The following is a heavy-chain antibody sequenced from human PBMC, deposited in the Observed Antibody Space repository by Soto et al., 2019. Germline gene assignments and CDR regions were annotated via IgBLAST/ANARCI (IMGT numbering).Heavy chain of an antibody. CDR1: GFTFSSFT. CDR2: ISSTSSYI. CDR3: ARETDAYGWNDVLIDV. D-gene: IGHD1-1*01. J-gene: IGHJ6*02. V-gene: IGHV3-21*01. Sequence: EVQLVESGGGLVKPGGSLRLSCAASGFTFSSFTMNWVRQAPGKGLEWISSISSTSSYIYYTDSVRGRFTISRDNANHSLHLRMNIRGAGDTVVYYCARETDAYGWNDVLIDVWGLGTAATVSS.